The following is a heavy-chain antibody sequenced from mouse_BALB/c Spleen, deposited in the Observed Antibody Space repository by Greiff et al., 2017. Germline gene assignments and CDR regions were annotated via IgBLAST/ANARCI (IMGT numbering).Heavy chain of an antibody. CDR3: ARGGEYYGYFDY. CDR1: GYTFTSYV. J-gene: IGHJ2*01. D-gene: IGHD1-1*01. CDR2: INPYNDGT. Sequence: VHVKQSGPELVKPGASVKMSCKASGYTFTSYVMHWVKQKPGQGLEWIGYINPYNDGTKYNEKFKGKATLTSDKSSSTAYMELSSLTSEDSAVYYCARGGEYYGYFDYWGQGTTLTVSS. V-gene: IGHV1-14*01.